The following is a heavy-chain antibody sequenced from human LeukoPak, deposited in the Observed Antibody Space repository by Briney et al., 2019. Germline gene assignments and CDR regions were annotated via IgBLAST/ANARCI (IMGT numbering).Heavy chain of an antibody. J-gene: IGHJ4*02. CDR3: VRDGGVSGYDLLDY. V-gene: IGHV3-7*01. CDR2: INQDGSEE. CDR1: GFTFSNYW. D-gene: IGHD5-12*01. Sequence: GGSLRLSCAASGFTFSNYWMTWVRQAPGKGLEWVANINQDGSEEYYMDSVKARFTISRDNAKDSLSLQMNSLRAEDTAVYYCVRDGGVSGYDLLDYWGQGTLVTLSS.